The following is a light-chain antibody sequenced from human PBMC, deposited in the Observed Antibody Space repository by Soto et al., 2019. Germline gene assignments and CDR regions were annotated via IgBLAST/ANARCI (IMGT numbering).Light chain of an antibody. CDR3: QQRSNWPLT. CDR2: DAS. CDR1: QSVSSY. J-gene: IGKJ4*01. V-gene: IGKV3-11*01. Sequence: EIVLTQSPATLSLSPGERATLSCRASQSVSSYLAWYQQKPGQAPRLLIYDASNRATGIPARFSGSGSGTDFTLTLSSLEPGDFSVYYCQQRSNWPLTFGGGTKVEIK.